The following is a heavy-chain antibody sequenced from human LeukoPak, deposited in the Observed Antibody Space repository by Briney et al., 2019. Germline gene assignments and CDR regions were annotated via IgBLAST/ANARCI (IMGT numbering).Heavy chain of an antibody. CDR1: GGSVSSYY. CDR3: ARETSQKGAHYMDV. CDR2: IYYSGYT. D-gene: IGHD3-16*01. V-gene: IGHV4-59*02. Sequence: SETLSLTCTVSGGSVSSYYWSWIRQPPGKGLKWIGNIYYSGYTTYSPSLRSRVTISVDTSKNQFSLKLSSVTAADTAVYYCARETSQKGAHYMDVWGKGTTITVSS. J-gene: IGHJ6*03.